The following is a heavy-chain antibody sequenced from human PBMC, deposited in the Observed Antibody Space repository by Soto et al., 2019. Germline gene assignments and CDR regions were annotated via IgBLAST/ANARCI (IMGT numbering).Heavy chain of an antibody. V-gene: IGHV4-34*01. D-gene: IGHD3-16*01. J-gene: IGHJ6*02. CDR1: GGSFSGYY. CDR3: ASGVMTYYYCGMDV. CDR2: INHSGST. Sequence: RSLTCAVYGGSFSGYYWSWIRQPPGKGLEWIGEINHSGSTNYNPSLKSRVTISVDTSKNQFSLKLSSVTAADTDVYYCASGVMTYYYCGMDVWGQGTTVTVSS.